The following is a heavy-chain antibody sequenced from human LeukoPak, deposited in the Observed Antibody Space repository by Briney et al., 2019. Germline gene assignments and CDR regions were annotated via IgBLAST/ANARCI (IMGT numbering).Heavy chain of an antibody. V-gene: IGHV3-48*03. Sequence: GSLRLSCAASGFTFSSYEMNWVRQAPGKGLEWVSYISSSGSTIYYADSVKGRFTISRDNAKNSLYLQMNSLRAEDTAVYYCARDLDGDYYFDYWGQGTLVTVSS. CDR3: ARDLDGDYYFDY. CDR1: GFTFSSYE. CDR2: ISSSGSTI. J-gene: IGHJ4*02. D-gene: IGHD4-17*01.